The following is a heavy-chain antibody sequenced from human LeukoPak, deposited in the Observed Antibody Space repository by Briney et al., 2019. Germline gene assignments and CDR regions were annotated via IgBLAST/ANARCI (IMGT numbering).Heavy chain of an antibody. Sequence: GGSLRLSSAASGFTFSDYYMSWIRQAPGKGLEWVSYISSSGGTIYFADSVKDRFTISRDNAKNSLDLQMSSLRAEDTAMYYCARAAVVTSPFDYWGQGTLVTVSS. CDR1: GFTFSDYY. V-gene: IGHV3-11*01. CDR2: ISSSGGTI. J-gene: IGHJ4*02. D-gene: IGHD4-23*01. CDR3: ARAAVVTSPFDY.